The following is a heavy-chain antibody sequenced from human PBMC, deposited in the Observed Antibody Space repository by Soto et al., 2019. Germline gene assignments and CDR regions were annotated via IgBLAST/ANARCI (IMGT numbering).Heavy chain of an antibody. D-gene: IGHD6-6*01. J-gene: IGHJ5*02. Sequence: GGSLRLSCVASGFRFSEYYLSLIRQSPGKRLEWLSYISVSGHNIYYADSVKGRCTISRDNDKKTLYLHMNSLRVEDTAVYYCAKVFLIGIAPRTEWSDPWGQGTLVAVSS. CDR2: ISVSGHNI. CDR1: GFRFSEYY. V-gene: IGHV3-11*01. CDR3: AKVFLIGIAPRTEWSDP.